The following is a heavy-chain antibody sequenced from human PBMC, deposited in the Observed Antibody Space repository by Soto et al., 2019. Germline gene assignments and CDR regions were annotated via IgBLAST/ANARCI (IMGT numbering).Heavy chain of an antibody. Sequence: QVQLQESGPGLVKPSQTLSLTCTVSGGSISSGGYYWSWIRQHPGKGLEWIGYIYYSGSTYYNPSLKSRVTISVDTSKNQFSLKLSSVTAADTAVYYCARLLRGYSYGLLIGYYYYYGMDVWGPGTTVTVSS. V-gene: IGHV4-31*03. CDR3: ARLLRGYSYGLLIGYYYYYGMDV. D-gene: IGHD5-18*01. CDR1: GGSISSGGYY. J-gene: IGHJ6*01. CDR2: IYYSGST.